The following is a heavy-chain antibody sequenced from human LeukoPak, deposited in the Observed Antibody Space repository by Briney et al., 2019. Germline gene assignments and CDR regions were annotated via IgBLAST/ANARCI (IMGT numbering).Heavy chain of an antibody. CDR2: ISAYNGNT. Sequence: ASVKVSCKASGYTFTSYGISWVRQAPGQGLEWMGRISAYNGNTNYAQKLQGRVTMTTDTSTSTAYMELRSLRSDDTAVYYCAREMYSETVGDFDYWGQGTLVTVSS. CDR3: AREMYSETVGDFDY. CDR1: GYTFTSYG. J-gene: IGHJ4*02. V-gene: IGHV1-18*01. D-gene: IGHD2-21*01.